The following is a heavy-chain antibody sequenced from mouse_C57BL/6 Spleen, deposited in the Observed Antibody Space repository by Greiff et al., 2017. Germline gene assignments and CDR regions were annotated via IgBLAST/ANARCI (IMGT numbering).Heavy chain of an antibody. CDR1: GYAFTNYL. J-gene: IGHJ4*01. CDR3: ARGWAYAMDY. V-gene: IGHV1-54*01. D-gene: IGHD3-3*01. Sequence: VQLQQSGAELVRPGTSVKVSCKASGYAFTNYLIEWVKQRPGQGLEWIGVINPGSGGTNYNEKFKGKATLTADKSSSTAYMQLSSLTSEDSAVYFCARGWAYAMDYWGQGTSGTVSS. CDR2: INPGSGGT.